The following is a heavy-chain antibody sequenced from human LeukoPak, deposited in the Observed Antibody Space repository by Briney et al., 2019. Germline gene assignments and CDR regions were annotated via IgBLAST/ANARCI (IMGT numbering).Heavy chain of an antibody. D-gene: IGHD3-10*01. V-gene: IGHV4-34*01. CDR1: DGSFSGYY. Sequence: SETLSLTCAVYDGSFSGYYWSWIRQPPGKGLEWIGEINHSGSTNYNPSLESRVTISVDTSKNQFSLKLSSMTAADTADYYCARGALLWFGDRMEYYFDYWGQGTLLTVSS. J-gene: IGHJ4*02. CDR2: INHSGST. CDR3: ARGALLWFGDRMEYYFDY.